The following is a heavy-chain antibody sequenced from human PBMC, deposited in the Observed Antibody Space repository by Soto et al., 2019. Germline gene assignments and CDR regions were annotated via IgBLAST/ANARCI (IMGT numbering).Heavy chain of an antibody. CDR3: ARVSVDVPE. V-gene: IGHV1-2*02. J-gene: IGHJ4*02. D-gene: IGHD5-12*01. CDR2: IDPTSGGT. CDR1: GPTFIAYY. Sequence: QLVQSGAEVKKPGASVKVSCKTSGPTFIAYYIHWVRQAPGQGLEWMGWIDPTSGGTTYEQKFRGRVTMTRDPSINTAYMELNRLTSDDTAVYYCARVSVDVPEWGQGTLLTVSS.